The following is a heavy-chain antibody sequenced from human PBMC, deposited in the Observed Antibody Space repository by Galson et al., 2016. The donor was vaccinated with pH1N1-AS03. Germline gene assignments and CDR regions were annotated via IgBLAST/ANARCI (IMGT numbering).Heavy chain of an antibody. J-gene: IGHJ6*02. Sequence: LSLTCTVSGGSVSSGSYYWNWIRQPPGKGLEWIGYIYYSGGTNYNTSLKSRVTISVDTSKNQFSLKLSSVTAADTAVYYCARDRGSYYGSDPWESEYYYYGMDVWGQGTTVTVSS. CDR2: IYYSGGT. V-gene: IGHV4-61*01. CDR3: ARDRGSYYGSDPWESEYYYYGMDV. CDR1: GGSVSSGSYY. D-gene: IGHD3-10*01.